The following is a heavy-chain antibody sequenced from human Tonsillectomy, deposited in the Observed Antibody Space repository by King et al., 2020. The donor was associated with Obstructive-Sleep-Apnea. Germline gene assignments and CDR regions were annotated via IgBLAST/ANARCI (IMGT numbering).Heavy chain of an antibody. V-gene: IGHV3-7*01. Sequence: VQLVESGGGLVQPGGSLRLSCAASGFTISTYWMSWDRQAPGKGLEWVANINQDGSDKYYVDSVKGRFTISRDNAKNSLYLQMNSLRAEDTAVYYCARAGSVVVIFDYWGQGTLVTVSS. CDR2: INQDGSDK. CDR3: ARAGSVVVIFDY. J-gene: IGHJ4*02. CDR1: GFTISTYW. D-gene: IGHD3-22*01.